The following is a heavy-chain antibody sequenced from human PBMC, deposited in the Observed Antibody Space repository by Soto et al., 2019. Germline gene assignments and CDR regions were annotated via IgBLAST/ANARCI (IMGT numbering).Heavy chain of an antibody. CDR3: ASDLVLGYCSGGSCYGTYDY. J-gene: IGHJ4*02. Sequence: QVQLVQSGAEEKKPGASVKVSCKASGYTFTSYAMHWVRQAPGQRLEWMGWINAGNGNTKYSQKFQGRVTITRDTSASTAYMEVSSLRSEDTAVYYCASDLVLGYCSGGSCYGTYDYWGQGTLVTFSS. CDR2: INAGNGNT. V-gene: IGHV1-3*05. D-gene: IGHD2-15*01. CDR1: GYTFTSYA.